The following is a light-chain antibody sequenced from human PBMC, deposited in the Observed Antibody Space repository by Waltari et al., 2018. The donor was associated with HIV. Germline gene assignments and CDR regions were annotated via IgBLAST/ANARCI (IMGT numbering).Light chain of an antibody. CDR3: SSFANRDGFYVL. CDR1: NSHTGTYDS. V-gene: IGLV2-8*01. J-gene: IGLJ2*01. CDR2: EVT. Sequence: QSALTQPPSASGSPGQSVTLSCTRPNSHTGTYDSVSWSQHSPSKAPKLVISEVTKRPSGVSDRFSGSKSGNTAFLTVSGLQAEDEADYYCSSFANRDGFYVLFGGGTRLTVL.